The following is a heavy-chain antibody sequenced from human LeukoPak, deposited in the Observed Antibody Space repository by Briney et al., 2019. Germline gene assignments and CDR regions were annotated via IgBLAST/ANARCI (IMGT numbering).Heavy chain of an antibody. CDR2: IIPILGIA. CDR3: ARERRIQLWLQDY. CDR1: GGTFSSYA. Sequence: SVKVSCKASGGTFSSYAISWVRQAPGQGLEWMGRIIPILGIANYVQKFQGRVTITADKSTSTAYMELSSLRSEDTAVYYCARERRIQLWLQDYWGQGTLVTVSS. D-gene: IGHD5-18*01. V-gene: IGHV1-69*04. J-gene: IGHJ4*02.